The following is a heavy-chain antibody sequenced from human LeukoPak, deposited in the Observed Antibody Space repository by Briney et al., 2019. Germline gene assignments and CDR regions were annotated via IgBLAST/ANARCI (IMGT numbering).Heavy chain of an antibody. Sequence: GGSLRLSCAASGFTFSDYYMSWIRQAPGKGLEWVSYISSSGSTIYYADSVKGRFTISRDNAKNSLYLQMNSLRAEDTAVYYCARDRYYDSSGYYYGGGYWGQGTLVTVSS. CDR1: GFTFSDYY. V-gene: IGHV3-11*04. J-gene: IGHJ4*02. CDR2: ISSSGSTI. D-gene: IGHD3-22*01. CDR3: ARDRYYDSSGYYYGGGY.